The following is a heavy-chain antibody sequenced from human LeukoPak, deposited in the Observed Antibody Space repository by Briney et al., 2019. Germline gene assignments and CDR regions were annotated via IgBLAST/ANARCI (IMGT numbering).Heavy chain of an antibody. D-gene: IGHD3-10*01. J-gene: IGHJ3*02. CDR1: GGSISSSSYY. CDR3: ARGRAYYWVGDAFDI. CDR2: IYYSGST. Sequence: PSETLSLTCTVSGGSISSSSYYWGWIRQPPGKGLEWIGSIYYSGSTYYNPSLKSRVTISVDTSKNQFSLKLSSVTAADTAVYYCARGRAYYWVGDAFDIWGQGTMVTVSS. V-gene: IGHV4-39*07.